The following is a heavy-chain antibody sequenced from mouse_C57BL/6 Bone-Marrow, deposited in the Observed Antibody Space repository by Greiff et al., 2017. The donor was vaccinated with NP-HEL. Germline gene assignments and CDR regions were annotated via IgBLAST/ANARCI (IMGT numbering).Heavy chain of an antibody. D-gene: IGHD2-4*01. CDR1: GYTFTSYW. Sequence: QVQLKQSGAELVKPGASVKMSCKASGYTFTSYWITWVKQRPGQGLEWIGDIYPGSGSTNYNEKFKSKATLTVDTSSSTAYMQLSSLTSEDSAVYYCARGLYDYDSYFDDRGQGTTLTVSS. CDR3: ARGLYDYDSYFDD. CDR2: IYPGSGST. J-gene: IGHJ2*01. V-gene: IGHV1-55*01.